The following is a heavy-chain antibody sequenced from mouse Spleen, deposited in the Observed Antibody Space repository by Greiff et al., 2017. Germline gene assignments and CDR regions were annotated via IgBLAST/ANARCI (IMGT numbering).Heavy chain of an antibody. V-gene: IGHV1-62-2*01. CDR3: ARHEDNFYAMDY. Sequence: QVQLQQSGAELLKPGASVKLSCKASRYTFTEYTIHWVKQRSVQGLEWIGWFYPGSGSIKYNEKFKDKATLTADKSSSTVYMELSRLTSEESAVYFCARHEDNFYAMDYWGQGTSVTVSS. J-gene: IGHJ4*01. CDR1: RYTFTEYT. CDR2: FYPGSGSI. D-gene: IGHD1-3*01.